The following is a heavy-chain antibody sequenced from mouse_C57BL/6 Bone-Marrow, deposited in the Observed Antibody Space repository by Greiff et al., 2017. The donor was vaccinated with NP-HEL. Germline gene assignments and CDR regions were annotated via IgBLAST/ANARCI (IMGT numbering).Heavy chain of an antibody. V-gene: IGHV1-62-2*01. CDR3: ARHEGNWAWFAY. J-gene: IGHJ3*01. CDR1: GYTFTEYT. Sequence: QVQLQQSGAELGKPGASVKLSCKASGYTFTEYTIHWVKQRSGQGLEWIGWFYPGSGSIKYNEKFKDKATLTADKSSSTVFMELSSLSSEYSAVYCCARHEGNWAWFAYWGQGTLVTVSA. D-gene: IGHD4-1*01. CDR2: FYPGSGSI.